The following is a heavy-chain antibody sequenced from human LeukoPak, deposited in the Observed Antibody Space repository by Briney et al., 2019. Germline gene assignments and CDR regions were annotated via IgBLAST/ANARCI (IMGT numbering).Heavy chain of an antibody. J-gene: IGHJ4*02. Sequence: GASVKVSCKASGGTFISYAISWVRQPAAQGLAWMGGIIPIFGTANYAQKFQGRVTTTADESTSTAYMELSSLRSEDTAVYYCARDPGYGDYPYYFDYWGQGTLVTVSS. D-gene: IGHD4-17*01. CDR2: IIPIFGTA. CDR1: GGTFISYA. CDR3: ARDPGYGDYPYYFDY. V-gene: IGHV1-69*13.